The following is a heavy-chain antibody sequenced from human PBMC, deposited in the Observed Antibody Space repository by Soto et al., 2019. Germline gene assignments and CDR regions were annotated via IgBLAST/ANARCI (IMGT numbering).Heavy chain of an antibody. CDR2: ISYDGSNK. CDR1: GFTFSSYA. V-gene: IGHV3-30-3*01. D-gene: IGHD2-15*01. J-gene: IGHJ4*02. CDR3: ARETLAGLDY. Sequence: QVQLVESGGGVVQPGRSLRLSCAASGFTFSSYAMHWVRQAPGKGLEWVAVISYDGSNKYYADSVKGRFTISRDNSKNTLYLQMNSLRAEDTAVYYCARETLAGLDYWGQGTLVTVSS.